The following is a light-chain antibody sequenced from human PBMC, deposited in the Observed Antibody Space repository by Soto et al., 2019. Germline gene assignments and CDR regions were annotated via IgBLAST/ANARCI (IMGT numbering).Light chain of an antibody. J-gene: IGKJ1*01. CDR1: QGISSY. CDR2: AAS. Sequence: AIRMTQSASPLSASTGDRVTITCRASQGISSYLAWYQQKPGKAPKLLIYAASTLQSGVPSRFSGSGSGTDFTLTISCLQSEDFATYYCQQYYSYLWTFGQGTKVEIK. CDR3: QQYYSYLWT. V-gene: IGKV1-8*01.